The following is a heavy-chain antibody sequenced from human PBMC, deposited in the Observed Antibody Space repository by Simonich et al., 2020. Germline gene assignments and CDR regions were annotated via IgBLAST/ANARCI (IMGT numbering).Heavy chain of an antibody. D-gene: IGHD2-15*01. CDR3: ARDRYCSGGSCYYFDY. CDR1: GFTFSSYG. CDR2: IWYDGSNK. V-gene: IGHV3-33*01. J-gene: IGHJ4*02. Sequence: QVQLVESGGGVVQPGRSLRLSCAASGFTFSSYGMHWVRQAPGKGLEWVAVIWYDGSNKYYADSVKGRFTISRDNSKNTLYLQMNSPRAEDTAVYYCARDRYCSGGSCYYFDYWGQGTLVTVSS.